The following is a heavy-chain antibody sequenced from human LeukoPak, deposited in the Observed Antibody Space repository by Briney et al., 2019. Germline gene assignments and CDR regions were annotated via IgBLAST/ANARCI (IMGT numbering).Heavy chain of an antibody. J-gene: IGHJ4*02. CDR1: GGSFSGYY. D-gene: IGHD6-6*01. V-gene: IGHV4-34*01. CDR3: ARTRKQLGTSFDY. Sequence: SETLSLTCAVYGGSFSGYYWSWIRQPPGKGLEWIGEINHSGSTNYNPSLKSRVTISVDTSKSQFSLKLSSVTAADTAAYYCARTRKQLGTSFDYWGQGTLVTVSS. CDR2: INHSGST.